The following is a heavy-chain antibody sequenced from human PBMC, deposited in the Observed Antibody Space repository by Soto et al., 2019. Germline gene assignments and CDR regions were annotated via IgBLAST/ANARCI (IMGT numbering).Heavy chain of an antibody. J-gene: IGHJ5*02. Sequence: QVQLQESGPGLVKPSETLALTCTVSGDSISSYYWSWIRQPPGKGLEWIGEIYHSGNTNYNPSLRXRGPIPVDSSRXXXSXXLSSVTAADTAIYYWARDKRRGCGGGNCYSTWLAPWGQGTLVTVSS. CDR1: GDSISSYY. V-gene: IGHV4-59*01. CDR2: IYHSGNT. CDR3: ARDKRRGCGGGNCYSTWLAP. D-gene: IGHD2-15*01.